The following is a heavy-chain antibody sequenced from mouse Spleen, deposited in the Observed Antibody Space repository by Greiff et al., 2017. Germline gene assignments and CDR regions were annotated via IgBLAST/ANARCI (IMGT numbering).Heavy chain of an antibody. CDR3: TTRITPSFDV. CDR2: IDPENGDT. V-gene: IGHV14-4*01. J-gene: IGHJ1*01. CDR1: GFNIKDDY. D-gene: IGHD2-4*01. Sequence: VQLQQSGAELVRPGASVKLSCTASGFNIKDDYMHWVKQRPEQGLEWIGWIDPENGDTEYASKFQGKATITADTSSNTAYLQLSSLTSEDTAVYYCTTRITPSFDVWGAGTTVTVSS.